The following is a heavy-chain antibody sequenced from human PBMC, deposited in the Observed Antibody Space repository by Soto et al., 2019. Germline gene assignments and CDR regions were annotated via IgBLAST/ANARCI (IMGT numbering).Heavy chain of an antibody. J-gene: IGHJ3*02. Sequence: SVNVSCKASGFTFTSSAVQGVRQARGQRVEWVGWIVVGSGNTNYAQKFQERVTITRDMSTSTAYMELSSLRSEDTAVYYCAAALTSGAFDIWGQGTMVTGSS. CDR2: IVVGSGNT. D-gene: IGHD3-9*01. CDR3: AAALTSGAFDI. CDR1: GFTFTSSA. V-gene: IGHV1-58*01.